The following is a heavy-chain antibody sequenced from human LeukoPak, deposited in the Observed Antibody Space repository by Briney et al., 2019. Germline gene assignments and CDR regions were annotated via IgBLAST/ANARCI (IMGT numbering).Heavy chain of an antibody. V-gene: IGHV3-23*01. D-gene: IGHD3-10*01. J-gene: IGHJ4*02. CDR1: GFIIRNHA. Sequence: PGGSLRLSCAASGFIIRNHAMNWVRQAPGQGLEWVSGVSASGGSTFNTDSVKGRFSISRDNSKNTLYLEMNSLRPEDTALYYCAKSLGNQGVIDYWGQGTLVTVSS. CDR2: VSASGGST. CDR3: AKSLGNQGVIDY.